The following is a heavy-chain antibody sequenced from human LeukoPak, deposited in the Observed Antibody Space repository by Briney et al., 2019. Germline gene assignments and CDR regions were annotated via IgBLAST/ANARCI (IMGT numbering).Heavy chain of an antibody. V-gene: IGHV4-34*01. CDR2: INHSGST. Sequence: PSETLSLTCAVYGGSFSGYYWSWIRQPPGKGLEWIGEINHSGSTNYNPSLKSRVTISVDTSKNQFSLKLSSVTAADTAVYYCARRVVSGDIVVVPAADIRLYYFDYWGQGTLVTVSS. CDR3: ARRVVSGDIVVVPAADIRLYYFDY. J-gene: IGHJ4*02. CDR1: GGSFSGYY. D-gene: IGHD2-2*01.